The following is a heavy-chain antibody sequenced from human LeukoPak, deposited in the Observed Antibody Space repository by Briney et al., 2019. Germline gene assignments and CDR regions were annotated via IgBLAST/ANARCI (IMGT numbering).Heavy chain of an antibody. CDR1: GGSISSSSYY. V-gene: IGHV4-39*07. J-gene: IGHJ4*02. D-gene: IGHD4-11*01. CDR2: IYYSGST. CDR3: AREFRVRNYVYFDY. Sequence: KPSETLSLTCTVSGGSISSSSYYWGWIRQPPGKGREWMGSIYYSGSTYYNPSLKSRVTISVDTSKNQFSLKLSSVTAADTAVYYCAREFRVRNYVYFDYWGQGTLVTVSS.